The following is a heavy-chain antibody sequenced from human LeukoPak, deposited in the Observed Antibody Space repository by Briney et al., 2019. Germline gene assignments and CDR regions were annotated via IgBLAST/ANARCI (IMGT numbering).Heavy chain of an antibody. D-gene: IGHD5/OR15-5a*01. CDR2: IGTSGDT. V-gene: IGHV3-13*01. CDR1: GFTFSSYD. Sequence: PGGSLRLSCAASGFTFSSYDMHWVRQPTGKGLEWVSAIGTSGDTYFAGSVKGRFTISRENAKDSLYLQMNNLRAGDTAVYYCVRGRNVYDPYWHFDLWGRGTLVTVSS. J-gene: IGHJ2*01. CDR3: VRGRNVYDPYWHFDL.